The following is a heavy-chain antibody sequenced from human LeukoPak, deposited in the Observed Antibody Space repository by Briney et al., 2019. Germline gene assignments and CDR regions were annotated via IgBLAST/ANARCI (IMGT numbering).Heavy chain of an antibody. V-gene: IGHV3-48*03. CDR3: VSGVAMDV. CDR2: INSRNTI. D-gene: IGHD3-10*01. Sequence: PGGSLRLSCIGSGFTFSTSELNWVRQAPGTGLEWLAFINSRNTIYYADSVRGRFTISRDNAKNSLYPQMNSLTVEDTAVYYCVSGVAMDVWGQGTTVTVSS. CDR1: GFTFSTSE. J-gene: IGHJ6*02.